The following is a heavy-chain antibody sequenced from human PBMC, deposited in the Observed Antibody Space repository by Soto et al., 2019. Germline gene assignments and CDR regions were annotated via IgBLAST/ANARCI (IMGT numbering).Heavy chain of an antibody. CDR2: IKEDGSEE. CDR1: GIPFITSW. V-gene: IGHV3-7*01. CDR3: VRGRGYSAFGY. D-gene: IGHD5-18*01. J-gene: IGHJ4*02. Sequence: WGSLRFSCAVPGIPFITSWINWVRQAPGNGLGRVPGIKEDGSEEYYVDSVRGRFTSSKDNAENSLEPHMNRLRVEDTAVYYGVRGRGYSAFGYWGLG.